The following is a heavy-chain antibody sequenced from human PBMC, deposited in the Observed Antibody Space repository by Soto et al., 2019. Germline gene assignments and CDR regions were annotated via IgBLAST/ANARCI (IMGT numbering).Heavy chain of an antibody. CDR1: GGSISSYY. V-gene: IGHV4-59*01. CDR3: ARHSSSWANYFDY. Sequence: LSLTCTVSGGSISSYYWSWIRQPPGKGLEWIGYIYYSGSTNYNPSLKSRVTISVDTSKNQFSLKLSSVTAADTAVYYCARHSSSWANYFDYWGQGTLVTVSS. J-gene: IGHJ4*02. CDR2: IYYSGST. D-gene: IGHD6-13*01.